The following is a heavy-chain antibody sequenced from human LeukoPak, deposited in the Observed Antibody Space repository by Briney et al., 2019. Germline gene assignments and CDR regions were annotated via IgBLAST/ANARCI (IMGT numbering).Heavy chain of an antibody. CDR1: GYTFTSYG. V-gene: IGHV1-18*01. CDR2: ISAYNGNT. CDR3: ARGFGSWPKYYFDY. Sequence: ASVKVSCKASGYTFTSYGISWVQQAPGQGLEWMGWISAYNGNTNYAQKLQGRVTMTTDTSASTAYMELRSLRSDDTAVYYCARGFGSWPKYYFDYWGQGTLVTVSS. D-gene: IGHD6-13*01. J-gene: IGHJ4*02.